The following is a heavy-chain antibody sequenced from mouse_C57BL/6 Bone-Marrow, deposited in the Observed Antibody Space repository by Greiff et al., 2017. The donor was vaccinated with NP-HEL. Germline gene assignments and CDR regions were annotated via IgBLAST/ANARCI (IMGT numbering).Heavy chain of an antibody. Sequence: EVMLVESGGGLVQPGGSLSLSCSASGFTFTDYYMSWVRQPPGKALEWLGFIRNKATGYTTEYSASVKGRFTISRDNSQSILYLQMNALRAEDSATYYCVRRGSGDYWGQGTTLTVSS. D-gene: IGHD1-1*02. CDR2: IRNKATGYTT. CDR3: VRRGSGDY. CDR1: GFTFTDYY. J-gene: IGHJ2*01. V-gene: IGHV7-3*01.